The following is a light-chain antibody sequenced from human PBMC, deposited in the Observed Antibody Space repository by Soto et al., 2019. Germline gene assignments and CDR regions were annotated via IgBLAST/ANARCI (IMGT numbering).Light chain of an antibody. CDR3: QQSFSNYLT. CDR1: QTIRGF. Sequence: DILMTQSPSSLSASVGDRVTITCRASQTIRGFLHWYQQKSGKAPRLLIYGTSHLESGVPSRFSGSGSGTDFTLTITGLQPEDSASYFCQQSFSNYLTFGGGTRVEVK. J-gene: IGKJ4*01. V-gene: IGKV1-39*01. CDR2: GTS.